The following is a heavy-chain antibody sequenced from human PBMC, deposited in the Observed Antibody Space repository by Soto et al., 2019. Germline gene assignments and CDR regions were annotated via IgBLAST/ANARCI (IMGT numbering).Heavy chain of an antibody. CDR3: ARDKDRLQLGGNYYYIMDV. CDR2: IIPIFPTP. Sequence: QVQLVQSGAEVKKPGSSVKISCKASGGTFRTAAFSWVRQAPGQGLEWMGGIIPIFPTPDYAQKFQGRVTITADESTTTTDMEMTSLRSEDTAIYYWARDKDRLQLGGNYYYIMDVWGQGTTVTVSS. D-gene: IGHD1-1*01. V-gene: IGHV1-69*12. J-gene: IGHJ6*02. CDR1: GGTFRTAA.